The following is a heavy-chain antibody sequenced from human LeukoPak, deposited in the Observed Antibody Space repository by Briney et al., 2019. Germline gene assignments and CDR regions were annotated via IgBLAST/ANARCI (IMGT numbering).Heavy chain of an antibody. Sequence: SETLSLTCTVSGGSISSYYWSWIPQRPGKGLEWIGYIYYSGSTNYNPSLKSRVTISVDTSKNKFSLRLTSVTVADTATYYCGYYDVWSALVYWGQGGPVTVSS. CDR3: GYYDVWSALVY. CDR1: GGSISSYY. V-gene: IGHV4-59*12. CDR2: IYYSGST. D-gene: IGHD3-3*01. J-gene: IGHJ4*02.